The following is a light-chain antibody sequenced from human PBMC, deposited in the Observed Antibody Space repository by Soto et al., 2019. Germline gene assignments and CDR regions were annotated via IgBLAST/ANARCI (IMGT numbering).Light chain of an antibody. CDR2: SNT. V-gene: IGLV1-44*01. CDR1: SSNIGSNT. CDR3: AAWDDSLNGWV. J-gene: IGLJ3*02. Sequence: QSVLTQPPSASGTPGQRVTISCSGSSSNIGSNTVNWYQQLPGTAPKLLIYSNTQRPSGVPDRFSGSESGTSASLAISGLQSEDGADYYGAAWDDSLNGWVFGGGTKLTVL.